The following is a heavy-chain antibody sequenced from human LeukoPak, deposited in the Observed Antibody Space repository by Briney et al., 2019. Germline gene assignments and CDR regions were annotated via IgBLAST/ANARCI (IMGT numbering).Heavy chain of an antibody. CDR1: GFTFSSYG. V-gene: IGHV3-30*18. J-gene: IGHJ4*02. CDR3: AKAVGVSRYLGGY. D-gene: IGHD3-16*02. Sequence: GGSLRLSCAASGFTFSSYGMHWVRQAPGKGLEWVAVISYDGSNKYYADSVKGRFTISRDNSKNTLYLQMNSLRAEDTAVYYCAKAVGVSRYLGGYWGQGTLVTVSS. CDR2: ISYDGSNK.